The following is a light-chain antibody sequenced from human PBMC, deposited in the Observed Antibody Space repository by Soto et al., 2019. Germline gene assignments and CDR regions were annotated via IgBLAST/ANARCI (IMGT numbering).Light chain of an antibody. J-gene: IGKJ1*01. V-gene: IGKV1-8*01. CDR3: QQYENYWT. CDR2: AAS. CDR1: QGISSY. Sequence: AIRGTHSPSSFSASPGVRVTMACRWSQGISSYLAWYQKKPGKAHKVLIYAASTLQSGVPSRFIGSGCGKEFYLTIRNLKPDDFATYYCQQYENYWTFGQGTKVDIK.